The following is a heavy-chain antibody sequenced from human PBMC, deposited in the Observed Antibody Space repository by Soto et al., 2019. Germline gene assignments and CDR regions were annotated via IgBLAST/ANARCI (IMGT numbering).Heavy chain of an antibody. CDR1: GGSISSSSYY. D-gene: IGHD2-15*01. V-gene: IGHV4-39*01. CDR3: ARLTRGGNAFDY. Sequence: SETLSLACTVSGGSISSSSYYWGWIRQPPGKGLEWIGSIYYSGSTYYNPSLKSRVTISVDTSKNQFSLKLSSVTAADTAVYYCARLTRGGNAFDYWGQGTLVTVSS. J-gene: IGHJ4*02. CDR2: IYYSGST.